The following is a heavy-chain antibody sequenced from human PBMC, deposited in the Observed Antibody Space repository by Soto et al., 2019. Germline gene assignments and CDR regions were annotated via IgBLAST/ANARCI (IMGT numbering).Heavy chain of an antibody. CDR3: ARYRREAVAGYTLDN. CDR1: GGSISSNY. D-gene: IGHD6-13*01. CDR2: VYNSGRP. Sequence: SETLSLTCTVSGGSISSNYWTWIRQPPGKGLEWIGYVYNSGRPNYNPSLKSRITISEDTSKSQFSLKVSSMTAADTAVYYCARYRREAVAGYTLDNWGQGILVTVSS. J-gene: IGHJ4*02. V-gene: IGHV4-59*01.